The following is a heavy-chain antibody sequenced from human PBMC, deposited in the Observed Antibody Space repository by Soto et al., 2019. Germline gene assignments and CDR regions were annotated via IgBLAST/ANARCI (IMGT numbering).Heavy chain of an antibody. J-gene: IGHJ6*02. CDR3: AKREGLAYYDFWSAIIPPYYGMDV. V-gene: IGHV3-30*18. CDR2: ISYDGSNK. CDR1: GFAFSSCG. Sequence: GGSLRLSCAASGFAFSSCGMHWVRQAPGKGLEWVAVISYDGSNKYYADSVKGRFTISRDNSKNTLYLQMNSLRAEDTVVYYCAKREGLAYYDFWSAIIPPYYGMDVWGQGTTVTVSS. D-gene: IGHD3-3*01.